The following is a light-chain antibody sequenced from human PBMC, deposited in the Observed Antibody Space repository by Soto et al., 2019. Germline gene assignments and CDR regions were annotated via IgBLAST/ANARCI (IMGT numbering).Light chain of an antibody. J-gene: IGKJ1*01. CDR1: QSVAYTY. V-gene: IGKV3-20*01. CDR2: GAS. CDR3: QQYNNWPRT. Sequence: EIVLTQSPATLSLSPGERATLSCRASQSVAYTYLAWFQQKPGQAPRLLIYGASNRATGIPDRFSGSGSGTDFTLTISRLESEDFAVYYCQQYNNWPRTFGQGTKVDIK.